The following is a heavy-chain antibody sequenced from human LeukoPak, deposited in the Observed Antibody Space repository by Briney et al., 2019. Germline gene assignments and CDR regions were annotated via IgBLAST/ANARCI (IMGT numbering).Heavy chain of an antibody. CDR1: GFTFSSYS. D-gene: IGHD1-26*01. J-gene: IGHJ4*02. Sequence: GSLRLSCAASGFTFSSYSMNWVRQAPGKGLEWVSYISSSSSTIYYADSVKGRFTISRDTSKSTLYLQMNSLRAEDTALYYCAKAIVGVSGLGYWGQGTLVTVSS. V-gene: IGHV3-48*01. CDR2: ISSSSSTI. CDR3: AKAIVGVSGLGY.